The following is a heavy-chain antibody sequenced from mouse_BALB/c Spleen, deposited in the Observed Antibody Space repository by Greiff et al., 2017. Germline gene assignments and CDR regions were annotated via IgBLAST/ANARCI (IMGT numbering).Heavy chain of an antibody. D-gene: IGHD1-3*01. J-gene: IGHJ4*01. CDR1: GYTFTSYV. V-gene: IGHV1-14*01. CDR3: ARGGYKYYYAMDY. Sequence: QLQESGPELVKPGASVKMSCKASGYTFTSYVMHWVQQRPGQGLEWIGSINPYNDGTKYNEKFKGKATLTSDKSSSTAYMELSSLTSEDSAVYSCARGGYKYYYAMDYWGQGTSVTVSA. CDR2: INPYNDGT.